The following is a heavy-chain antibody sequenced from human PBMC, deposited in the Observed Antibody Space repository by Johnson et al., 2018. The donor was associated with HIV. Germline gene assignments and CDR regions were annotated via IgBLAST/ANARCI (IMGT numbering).Heavy chain of an antibody. CDR2: SNWDGGST. CDR3: ARVARVVVYTEDAFDI. V-gene: IGHV3-20*04. Sequence: VQLVESGGGLVWPGGSLRLSCAASGFSFDDYGMSWVRQAPGKGLEWVSGSNWDGGSTDYANSVKGRFTIARDNAKNSLFLQMNSLRAEDTALYYRARVARVVVYTEDAFDIWGQGTMVTVSS. CDR1: GFSFDDYG. D-gene: IGHD2-8*02. J-gene: IGHJ3*02.